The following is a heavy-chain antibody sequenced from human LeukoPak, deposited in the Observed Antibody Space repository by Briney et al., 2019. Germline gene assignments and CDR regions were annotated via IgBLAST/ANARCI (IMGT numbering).Heavy chain of an antibody. D-gene: IGHD1-26*01. Sequence: TGGSLRLSCAASGFTLSNYWMSWVRQAPGKGLVWVSRINPDGSYTAYADSVKGRFTISRDNAKNALYLQMNTLGAEDTAVYYCASLTVGATGHCWGQGTLVTVSS. J-gene: IGHJ4*02. V-gene: IGHV3-74*01. CDR1: GFTLSNYW. CDR2: INPDGSYT. CDR3: ASLTVGATGHC.